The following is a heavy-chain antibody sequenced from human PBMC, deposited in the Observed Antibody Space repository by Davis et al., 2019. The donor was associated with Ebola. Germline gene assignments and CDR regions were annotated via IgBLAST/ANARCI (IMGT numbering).Heavy chain of an antibody. J-gene: IGHJ4*02. CDR3: ARKWLRPGGWIHY. V-gene: IGHV4-34*01. D-gene: IGHD3-22*01. Sequence: PGGSLRLSCGVHGGSFSGYYWSWLRQAPGKGLTWIGEIDHTGRANYNPALQSRVTISVDASKNQFSLEVASMTAADTAVYFCARKWLRPGGWIHYWGQGTQVTVSS. CDR1: GGSFSGYY. CDR2: IDHTGRA.